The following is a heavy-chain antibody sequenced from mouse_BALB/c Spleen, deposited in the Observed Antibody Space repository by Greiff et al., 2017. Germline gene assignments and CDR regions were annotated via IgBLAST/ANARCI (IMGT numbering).Heavy chain of an antibody. CDR3: ARPVRAMDY. D-gene: IGHD2-14*01. CDR1: GFAFSSYD. CDR2: ISSGGGST. J-gene: IGHJ4*01. Sequence: DVQLVESGGGLVKPGGSLKLSCAASGFAFSSYDMSWVRQTPEKRLEWVAYISSGGGSTYYPDTVKGRFTISRDNAKNTLYLQMSSLKSEDTAMYYCARPVRAMDYWGQGTSVTVSS. V-gene: IGHV5-12-1*01.